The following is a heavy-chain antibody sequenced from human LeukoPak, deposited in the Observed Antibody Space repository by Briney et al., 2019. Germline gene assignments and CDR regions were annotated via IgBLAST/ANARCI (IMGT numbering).Heavy chain of an antibody. CDR2: IHPGGGNT. J-gene: IGHJ4*02. Sequence: ASVKVSCEAYGYTFTTYYIHWVRQAPGQGPEWMGIIHPGGGNTSYAQKFQGRVTMTRDMSTSTVYMELSSLRSEDTAVYYCAFSYGDLLDYWGQGTLVTVSS. CDR3: AFSYGDLLDY. V-gene: IGHV1-46*01. D-gene: IGHD4-17*01. CDR1: GYTFTTYY.